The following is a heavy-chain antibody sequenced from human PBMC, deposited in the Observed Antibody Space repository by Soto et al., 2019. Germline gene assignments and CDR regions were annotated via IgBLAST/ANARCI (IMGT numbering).Heavy chain of an antibody. J-gene: IGHJ5*02. Sequence: QVQLVQSGAEVKKPGASVKVSCKASGYTFTSYAMHWVRQAPGQRLEWMGWINAGNGNTKYSQKFQGRVTITRDTSASTAYMELSSLRSEDTAVYYCALNQRLSNWFDPWGQGTLVTVSS. V-gene: IGHV1-3*01. CDR1: GYTFTSYA. CDR3: ALNQRLSNWFDP. CDR2: INAGNGNT.